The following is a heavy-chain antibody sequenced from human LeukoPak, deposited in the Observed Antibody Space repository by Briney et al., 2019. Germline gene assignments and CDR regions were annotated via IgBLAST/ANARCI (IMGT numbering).Heavy chain of an antibody. CDR2: IYASRST. D-gene: IGHD2-15*01. V-gene: IGHV4-4*09. Sequence: PSETLSHTCTVSGGSITSYYWSWIRKPPGKGLEWIGYIYASRSTNYNPSLKSRVTMSVDTSKNQFSLKLSSVTAADTAVYYCARRYGYCSGGRYNDVSYYYYYMDVWGKGTTVTVSS. CDR3: ARRYGYCSGGRYNDVSYYYYYMDV. CDR1: GGSITSYY. J-gene: IGHJ6*03.